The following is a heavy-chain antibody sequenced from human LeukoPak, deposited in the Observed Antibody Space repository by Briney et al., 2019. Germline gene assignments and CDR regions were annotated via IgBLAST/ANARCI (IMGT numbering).Heavy chain of an antibody. V-gene: IGHV1-2*02. CDR3: ARDLSTGVRGVNFDY. D-gene: IGHD3-10*01. CDR1: GYTFTGYY. J-gene: IGHJ4*02. Sequence: ASVKVSCKASGYTFTGYYMHWVRQAPGQGLEWMGWINPNSGGTNYAQKFQGRVTMTRDTSISTAYMELRSLRSDDTAVYYCARDLSTGVRGVNFDYWGQGTLVTVSS. CDR2: INPNSGGT.